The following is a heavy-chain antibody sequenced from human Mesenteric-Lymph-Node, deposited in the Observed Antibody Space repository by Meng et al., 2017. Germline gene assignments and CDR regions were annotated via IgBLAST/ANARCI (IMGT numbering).Heavy chain of an antibody. D-gene: IGHD3-16*01. CDR2: IYGDDDK. CDR3: ARGRVGTWWFDP. V-gene: IGHV2-5*02. Sequence: QIPLKESGPTLVKPTQTLPLTCTFSGFSLTTSGVGVGWIRQSPGKALEWLALIYGDDDKRYRPSLKSRLTITKDTPENRVVLTLTNMDPVDTATYYCARGRVGTWWFDPWGQGALVTVSS. CDR1: GFSLTTSGVG. J-gene: IGHJ5*02.